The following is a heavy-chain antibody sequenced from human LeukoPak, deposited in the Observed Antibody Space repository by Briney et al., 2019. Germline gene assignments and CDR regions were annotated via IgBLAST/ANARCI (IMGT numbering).Heavy chain of an antibody. CDR2: IYYSGST. Sequence: SETLSLTRTVSGGSISSYYWSWIRQPPGKGLEWIGYIYYSGSTNYNPSPKSRVTISVDTSKNQFSLKLSSVTAADTAVYYCARGNGYNPDAFDIWGQGTMVTVSS. V-gene: IGHV4-59*01. J-gene: IGHJ3*02. CDR1: GGSISSYY. D-gene: IGHD5-24*01. CDR3: ARGNGYNPDAFDI.